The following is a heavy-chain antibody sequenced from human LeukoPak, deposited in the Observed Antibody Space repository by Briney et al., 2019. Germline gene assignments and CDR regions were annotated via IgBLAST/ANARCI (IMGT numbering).Heavy chain of an antibody. Sequence: SVKVSCKASGGTFSSYAISWVRQAPGQGLEWMGGIIPIFGTANYAQRFQGRVTITADESTSTAYMELSSLRSEDTAVYYCARFDIVATGVLDYFDYWGQGTLVTVSS. J-gene: IGHJ4*02. V-gene: IGHV1-69*13. CDR3: ARFDIVATGVLDYFDY. CDR1: GGTFSSYA. CDR2: IIPIFGTA. D-gene: IGHD5-12*01.